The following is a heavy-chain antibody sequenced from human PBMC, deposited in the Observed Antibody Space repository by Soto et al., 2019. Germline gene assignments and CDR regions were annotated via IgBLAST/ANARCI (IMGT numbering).Heavy chain of an antibody. J-gene: IGHJ4*02. CDR1: GGSISSGGYY. D-gene: IGHD2-2*01. CDR3: AGDSRGVLDY. Sequence: QVQLQESGPGLVKPSQTLSLTCTVSGGSISSGGYYWSWIRQHPGKGLEWIGYIYYSGSTYYNPSPKRRVTISVDTSKNQFSLKLRSVPAADTAVYYCAGDSRGVLDYWGQGTLVTVSS. V-gene: IGHV4-31*03. CDR2: IYYSGST.